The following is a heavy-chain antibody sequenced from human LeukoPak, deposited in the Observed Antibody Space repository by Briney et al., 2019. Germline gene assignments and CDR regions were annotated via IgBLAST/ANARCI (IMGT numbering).Heavy chain of an antibody. J-gene: IGHJ4*02. CDR1: GFTFSTYS. Sequence: PGGSLRLSCAASGFTFSTYSMTWVRQAPGQGLEWVSSISTSSSYIYYADSVKGRFTISRDNAKNSLYLQMNSLRAEDTAVYYCARKYCSSTSCLFDYWGQGTLVTVSS. CDR2: ISTSSSYI. V-gene: IGHV3-21*06. CDR3: ARKYCSSTSCLFDY. D-gene: IGHD2-2*01.